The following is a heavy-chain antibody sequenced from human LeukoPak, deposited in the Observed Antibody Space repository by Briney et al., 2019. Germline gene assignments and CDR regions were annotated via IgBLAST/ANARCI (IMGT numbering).Heavy chain of an antibody. Sequence: SVKVSCKASGGTFSSYAVSWVRQAPGQGLEWMGGIIPILGIANYAQKFQGRVTITTDESTSTAYMELSSLRSEDTAVYYCATTIRGDQYSSSWKWVFDYWGQGTLVTVSS. V-gene: IGHV1-69*05. CDR3: ATTIRGDQYSSSWKWVFDY. CDR1: GGTFSSYA. CDR2: IIPILGIA. D-gene: IGHD6-13*01. J-gene: IGHJ4*02.